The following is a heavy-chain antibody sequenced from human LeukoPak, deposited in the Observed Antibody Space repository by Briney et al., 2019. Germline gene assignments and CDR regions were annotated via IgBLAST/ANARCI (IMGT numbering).Heavy chain of an antibody. Sequence: GGSLRLSCAASGFTFTSFAMSWVRQAPGKGLEWVSTISRSGVATYYANSVKGRFTISRDNSKNTVYLQMNSLRAEDTAIYYCAKDSGNSGYDGYFDYWGQGTLVTVSS. CDR1: GFTFTSFA. CDR3: AKDSGNSGYDGYFDY. CDR2: ISRSGVAT. V-gene: IGHV3-23*01. D-gene: IGHD5-12*01. J-gene: IGHJ4*02.